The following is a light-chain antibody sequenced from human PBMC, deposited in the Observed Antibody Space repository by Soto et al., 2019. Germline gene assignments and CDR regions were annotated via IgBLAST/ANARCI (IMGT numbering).Light chain of an antibody. V-gene: IGKV3D-20*01. Sequence: EIVLTQSPATLSLSPGERATLSCGASQSLSSSYLAWYQQQPGLAPRLLIYDTSSRATGIPDRFSGSGSGTDFTLTISRLEPEDFAVYYCRQYGSSPPFGPGTKVDIK. CDR2: DTS. CDR3: RQYGSSPP. CDR1: QSLSSSY. J-gene: IGKJ3*01.